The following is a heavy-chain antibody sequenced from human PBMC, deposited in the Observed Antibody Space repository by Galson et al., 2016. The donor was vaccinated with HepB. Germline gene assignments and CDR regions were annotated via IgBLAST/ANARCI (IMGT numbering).Heavy chain of an antibody. CDR2: TSAYTGNT. CDR3: ARWSLGGSNSFSYYYYGMDV. V-gene: IGHV1-18*01. D-gene: IGHD1-26*01. Sequence: SVKVSCKASGYTLTNYGITWVRQAPGQGLEWMGWTSAYTGNTDYAQKLQGRLTMTTDTSTNTAYMELRSLRSDDTAVDYCARWSLGGSNSFSYYYYGMDVWGQGTTVTVSS. CDR1: GYTLTNYG. J-gene: IGHJ6*02.